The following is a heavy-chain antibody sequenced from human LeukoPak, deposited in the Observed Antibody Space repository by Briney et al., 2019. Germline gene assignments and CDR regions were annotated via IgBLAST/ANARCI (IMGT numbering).Heavy chain of an antibody. V-gene: IGHV3-7*01. Sequence: GGSLRLSCAASGFTFSSYGMSWVRQAPGKGLEWVANIKQDGSEKYYVDSVKGRFTISRDNAKNSLYLQMNSLRAEDTAVYFCACRRWKTSAVDYWGQGTLVTVSS. CDR3: ACRRWKTSAVDY. CDR2: IKQDGSEK. CDR1: GFTFSSYG. D-gene: IGHD4-23*01. J-gene: IGHJ4*02.